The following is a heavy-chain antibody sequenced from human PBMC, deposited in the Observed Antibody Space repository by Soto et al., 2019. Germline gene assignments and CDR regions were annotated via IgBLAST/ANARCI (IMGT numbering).Heavy chain of an antibody. CDR3: AXDSSLYSNYGYYYGMDV. V-gene: IGHV3-30*03. D-gene: IGHD4-4*01. Sequence: GGSLRLSCVGSGFTFSSYGMHWVRQAPGKGLECVAVISDTGSSHYYAASVEGRFTISRENSKNTLSLHMDRLRVEDTAVYYCAXDSSLYSNYGYYYGMDVWGQGTTVTVSS. CDR1: GFTFSSYG. J-gene: IGHJ6*02. CDR2: ISDTGSSH.